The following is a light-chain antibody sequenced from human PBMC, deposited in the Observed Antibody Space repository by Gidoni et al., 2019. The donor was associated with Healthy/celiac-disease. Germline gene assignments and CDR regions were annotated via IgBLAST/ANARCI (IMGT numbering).Light chain of an antibody. CDR3: SSYTSSSTYG. CDR2: DVS. V-gene: IGLV2-14*01. J-gene: IGLJ1*01. CDR1: SSDVGGYNY. Sequence: QSALTQPASVAGSPGQSITISCTGTSSDVGGYNYVSWYQQHPGKDPKLMIYDVSNRPSGVSNRFSGSKSGNTASLTISGLQAEDEADYYCSSYTSSSTYGFGTGTKVTVL.